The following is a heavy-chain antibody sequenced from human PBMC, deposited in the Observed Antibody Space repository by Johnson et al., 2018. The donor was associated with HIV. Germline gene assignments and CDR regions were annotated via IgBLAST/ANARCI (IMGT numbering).Heavy chain of an antibody. CDR1: GFTFSSYG. CDR3: ARSDYGLNPGSFDI. CDR2: IKQDGSEK. D-gene: IGHD4-17*01. V-gene: IGHV3-7*04. J-gene: IGHJ3*02. Sequence: MQLVESGGGLVQPGGSLRLSCAASGFTFSSYGMSWVRQAPGKGLEWVANIKQDGSEKYGEDAGKGRFTISRDNAKNSLYLQTNGLRAEDTAVYFCARSDYGLNPGSFDIWGQGTMVTVSS.